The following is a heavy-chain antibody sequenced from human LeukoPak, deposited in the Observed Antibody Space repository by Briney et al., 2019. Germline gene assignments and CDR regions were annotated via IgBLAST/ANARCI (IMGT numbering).Heavy chain of an antibody. J-gene: IGHJ4*02. CDR1: GFTFSDYA. V-gene: IGHV3-30-3*01. Sequence: GGSLRLSCAASGFTFSDYAMHWVRQAPGKGLEWVAVISKDGSDKYYPGSVRGRFTISRDNSKNAIYLQMDSLRAEDTAIYYCARDYWWNYDYWGQGTLVTVSS. CDR3: ARDYWWNYDY. D-gene: IGHD1-7*01. CDR2: ISKDGSDK.